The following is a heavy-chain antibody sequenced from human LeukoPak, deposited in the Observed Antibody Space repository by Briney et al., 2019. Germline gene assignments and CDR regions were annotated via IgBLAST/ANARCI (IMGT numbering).Heavy chain of an antibody. V-gene: IGHV3-30-3*01. CDR1: GFTFNTYN. J-gene: IGHJ4*02. CDR3: ARDPTEATKRYFDY. CDR2: LSHDGNNK. D-gene: IGHD5-24*01. Sequence: GRSLRLSCAASGFTFNTYNMFWVRQAPGKGLEWVAVLSHDGNNKYYADSVKGRFTISRDNSKNTLYLQMNSLRAEDTAVYYCARDPTEATKRYFDYWGQGTLVTVSS.